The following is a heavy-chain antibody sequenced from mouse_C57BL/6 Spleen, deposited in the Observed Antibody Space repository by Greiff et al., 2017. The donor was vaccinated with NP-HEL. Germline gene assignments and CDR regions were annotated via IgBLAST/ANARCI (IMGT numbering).Heavy chain of an antibody. V-gene: IGHV1-64*01. Sequence: QVQLQQPGAELVKPGASVKLSCKASGYTFTSYWMHWVKQRPGQGLEWIGMIHPNSGSTNYTEKFKSKATLTVDKSSSTAYMQLSSLTSEDAAVYYCARSPVVEEAWFAYWGQGTLVTVSA. D-gene: IGHD1-1*01. J-gene: IGHJ3*01. CDR3: ARSPVVEEAWFAY. CDR2: IHPNSGST. CDR1: GYTFTSYW.